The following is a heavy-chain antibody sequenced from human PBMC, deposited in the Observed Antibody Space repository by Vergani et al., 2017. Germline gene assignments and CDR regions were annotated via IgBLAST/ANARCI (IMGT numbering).Heavy chain of an antibody. J-gene: IGHJ6*02. V-gene: IGHV3-30*18. CDR1: GFTFSSYG. CDR2: ISYDGSNK. Sequence: QVQLVESGGGVVQPGRSLRLSCAASGFTFSSYGMHWVRQAPGKGLEWVAVISYDGSNKYYADSVKGRFTISRDNSKNSLYLQMNSLRTEDTALYYCAKGGGTQSYYYYGMDVWGQGTTGTVSS. CDR3: AKGGGTQSYYYYGMDV.